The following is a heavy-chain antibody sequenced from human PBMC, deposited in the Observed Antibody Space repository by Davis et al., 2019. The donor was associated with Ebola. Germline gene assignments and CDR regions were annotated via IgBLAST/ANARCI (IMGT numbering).Heavy chain of an antibody. Sequence: SGPTLVKPTQTLTLTCSFSGFSLTTTGVGVGWIRQPPGKALEWLALIYWDDDKRYRPSLKSRLTITRDTSKNQVVLIMTNMDPVDSATYYCAHRWRPYGEGAFDFWGQGTMVTVSS. D-gene: IGHD4-17*01. CDR3: AHRWRPYGEGAFDF. CDR1: GFSLTTTGVG. V-gene: IGHV2-5*02. CDR2: IYWDDDK. J-gene: IGHJ3*01.